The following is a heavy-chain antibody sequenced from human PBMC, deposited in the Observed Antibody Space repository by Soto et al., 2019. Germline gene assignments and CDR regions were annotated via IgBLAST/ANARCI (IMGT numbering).Heavy chain of an antibody. J-gene: IGHJ6*02. CDR1: GGTFSSYA. V-gene: IGHV1-69*13. CDR2: IIPIFGTA. CDR3: ARQVVVVPAAPHYGMDV. Sequence: ASVKVSCKASGGTFSSYAISWVRQAPGQGLEWMGGIIPIFGTANYAQKFQGRVTITADESTSTAYMELSSLRSEDTAVYYCARQVVVVPAAPHYGMDVWGQGTTVTVSS. D-gene: IGHD2-2*01.